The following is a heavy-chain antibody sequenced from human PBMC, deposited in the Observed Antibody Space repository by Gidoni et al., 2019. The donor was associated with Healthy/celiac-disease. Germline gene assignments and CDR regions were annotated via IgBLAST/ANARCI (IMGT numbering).Heavy chain of an antibody. D-gene: IGHD2-15*01. V-gene: IGHV4-39*01. CDR1: GGSISSSSYY. CDR2: IYYSGST. CDR3: ARQVVAATLDYFDY. J-gene: IGHJ4*02. Sequence: QLQLQESGPGLVKPSETLSLTCPVSGGSISSSSYYWGWIGLPPGKGLEWIGIIYYSGSTYYNPALKSRVTISVDTSKNQCSLKLSSVTAADTAVYYCARQVVAATLDYFDYWGQGTLVTVSS.